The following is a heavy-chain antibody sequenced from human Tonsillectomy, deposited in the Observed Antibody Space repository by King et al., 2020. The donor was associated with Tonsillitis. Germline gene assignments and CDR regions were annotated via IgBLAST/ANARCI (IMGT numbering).Heavy chain of an antibody. CDR2: IYYSGST. J-gene: IGHJ2*01. CDR3: ARHRYGYYDLGGWYFDL. Sequence: QLQESGPGLVKPSETLSLTCTVSGGSISSYSYYWGWIRQPPGKGLEWIGNIYYSGSTYYNPSLKSRVTISVDTSKNQFSLKLSSVTAADTAVYYCARHRYGYYDLGGWYFDLWGRGTLVTVSS. D-gene: IGHD4-17*01. CDR1: GGSISSYSYY. V-gene: IGHV4-39*01.